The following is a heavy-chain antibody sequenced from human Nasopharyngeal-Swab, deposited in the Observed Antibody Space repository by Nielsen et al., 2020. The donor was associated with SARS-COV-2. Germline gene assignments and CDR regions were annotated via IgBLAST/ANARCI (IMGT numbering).Heavy chain of an antibody. Sequence: GESLKISCKGSGYTFSNHWIGWVRQMPGKGLEWMGMIYPGDSDTRYSPSFQGQVTISVDKSISTAHLQWRSLKATDTAIYYCARRFYGAGSGQGYYIWGRGTVVTVSS. V-gene: IGHV5-51*01. CDR2: IYPGDSDT. J-gene: IGHJ3*02. CDR3: ARRFYGAGSGQGYYI. CDR1: GYTFSNHW. D-gene: IGHD6-13*01.